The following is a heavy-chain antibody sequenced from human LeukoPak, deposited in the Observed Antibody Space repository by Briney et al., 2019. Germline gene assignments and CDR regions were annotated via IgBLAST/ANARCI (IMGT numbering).Heavy chain of an antibody. CDR2: INPNSGGT. Sequence: ASVKVSCKASGYTFTGYYIHWVRQAPGQGLEWMGWINPNSGGTNYAQKFQGRVTMTRDTSISTAYMELSRLRSDDTAVYYCAMAGTLYCYYMDVWGKGTTVTVSS. D-gene: IGHD6-19*01. CDR3: AMAGTLYCYYMDV. J-gene: IGHJ6*03. V-gene: IGHV1-2*02. CDR1: GYTFTGYY.